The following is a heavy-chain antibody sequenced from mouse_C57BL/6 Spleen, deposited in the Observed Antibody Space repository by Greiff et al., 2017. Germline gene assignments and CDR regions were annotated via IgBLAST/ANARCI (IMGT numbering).Heavy chain of an antibody. V-gene: IGHV5-4*03. CDR1: GFTFSSYA. CDR2: ISDGGSYT. CDR3: ARGGAGSSYWYFDV. J-gene: IGHJ1*03. D-gene: IGHD1-1*01. Sequence: EVKVVESGGGLVKPGGSLKLSCAASGFTFSSYAMSWVRQTPEKRLEWVATISDGGSYTYYPANVKGRFTISRDNAKNNLYLQMSHLKSEDTAMYYCARGGAGSSYWYFDVWGTGTTVTVSS.